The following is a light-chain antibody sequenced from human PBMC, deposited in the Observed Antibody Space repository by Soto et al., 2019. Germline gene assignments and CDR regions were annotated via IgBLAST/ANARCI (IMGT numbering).Light chain of an antibody. J-gene: IGLJ2*01. CDR1: SSDVGGYNY. V-gene: IGLV2-8*01. CDR3: SSYAGSSIYVV. CDR2: EVS. Sequence: QSALTQPPSASWSPGQSVTISCTGTSSDVGGYNYVSWYQQYPGKAPKLMLYEVSTRPSGVPDRFSGSKSGNTASLTVSGLLAEDEADYYCSSYAGSSIYVVFGGGTKLTVL.